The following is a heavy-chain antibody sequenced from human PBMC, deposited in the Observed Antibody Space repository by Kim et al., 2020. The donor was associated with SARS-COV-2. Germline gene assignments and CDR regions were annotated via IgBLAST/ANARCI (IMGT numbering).Heavy chain of an antibody. D-gene: IGHD3-22*01. Sequence: SVKVSCKASGGTFSSYAISWVRQVPGQGLEWMGGIIPIFGTANYAQKFQGRVTITADESTSTAYMELSSLRSEDTAVYYCASRYYYDSSDYYKTYYYYGVDVWGQGTTVTVSS. CDR3: ASRYYYDSSDYYKTYYYYGVDV. CDR1: GGTFSSYA. CDR2: IIPIFGTA. J-gene: IGHJ6*02. V-gene: IGHV1-69*13.